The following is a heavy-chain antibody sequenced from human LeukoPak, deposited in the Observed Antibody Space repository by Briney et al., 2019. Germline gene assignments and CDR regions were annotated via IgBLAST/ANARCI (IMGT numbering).Heavy chain of an antibody. V-gene: IGHV4-34*01. CDR2: INHSGST. J-gene: IGHJ6*02. CDR3: ARGGDIVVVPAAAGYYYGMDV. CDR1: GGSFSGYY. D-gene: IGHD2-2*01. Sequence: SETLSLTCAVYGGSFSGYYWSWIRQPPGKGLEWIGEINHSGSTNYNPSLKSRVTISVDTSKNQFSLKLSSVTAADTAVYYCARGGDIVVVPAAAGYYYGMDVWGQGTTVTVSS.